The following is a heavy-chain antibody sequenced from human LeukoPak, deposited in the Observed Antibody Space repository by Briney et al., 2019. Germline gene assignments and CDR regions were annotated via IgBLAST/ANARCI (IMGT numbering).Heavy chain of an antibody. CDR1: GYTFTVYY. Sequence: ASVKVSCKASGYTFTVYYMHWVRQAPGQGLGWVGWINPNSGGTNYAQKFQGRVTMTRDTSISTTYMDLNRLRSDDKAVYYCSRDSCSGGSCYSFFDYWGQGTLVTVSS. J-gene: IGHJ4*02. CDR2: INPNSGGT. CDR3: SRDSCSGGSCYSFFDY. D-gene: IGHD2-15*01. V-gene: IGHV1-2*02.